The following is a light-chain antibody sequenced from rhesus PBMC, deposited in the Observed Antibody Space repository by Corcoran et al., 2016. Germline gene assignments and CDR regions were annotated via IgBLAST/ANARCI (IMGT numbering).Light chain of an antibody. CDR2: AAS. CDR1: ENVNNY. CDR3: QHSYGTPLT. Sequence: DIQMTQSPSSLSASVGDRVTITCRASENVNNYLHWYQQKPGKAPNLLIYAASTLQSGVPSRFSGSGSGTDYTFTISSLQPEDVATYYCQHSYGTPLTFGGGTKVEIK. J-gene: IGKJ4*01. V-gene: IGKV1-74*01.